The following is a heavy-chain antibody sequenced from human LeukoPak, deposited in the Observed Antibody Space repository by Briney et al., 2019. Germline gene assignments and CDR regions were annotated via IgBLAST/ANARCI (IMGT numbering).Heavy chain of an antibody. CDR1: GGSISSGSYY. V-gene: IGHV4-31*03. CDR2: IYYSGNT. D-gene: IGHD3-22*01. Sequence: SETLSLTCTVSGGSISSGSYYWSWIRLLPGKGLEWIGYIYYSGNTYYNPSLKTRVTISLGTSKNQFSLKLTSVTAADTAVYYCARVPDSSGYYSAAFDIWGHGTMVTVSS. J-gene: IGHJ3*02. CDR3: ARVPDSSGYYSAAFDI.